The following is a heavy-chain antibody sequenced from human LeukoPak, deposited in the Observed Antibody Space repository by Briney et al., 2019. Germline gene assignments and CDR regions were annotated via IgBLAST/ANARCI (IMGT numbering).Heavy chain of an antibody. CDR2: INSDGSST. CDR1: GFTFSSYW. Sequence: GGSLRLSCAASGFTFSSYWMHWVRQAPGKGLVWVSRINSDGSSTSYADSVKGRFTISRDNAKNTLYLQMNSLRAEDTAVYYCATAHSGSYYNTLSRPPYDNWFDPWGQGTLVTVSS. J-gene: IGHJ5*02. V-gene: IGHV3-74*01. CDR3: ATAHSGSYYNTLSRPPYDNWFDP. D-gene: IGHD3-10*01.